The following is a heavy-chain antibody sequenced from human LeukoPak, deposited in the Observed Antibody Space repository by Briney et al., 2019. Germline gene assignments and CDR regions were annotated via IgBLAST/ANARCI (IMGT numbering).Heavy chain of an antibody. D-gene: IGHD4-17*01. CDR2: IFYTGST. Sequence: SETLSLTCTVSGGSISSSSYYWSWLRQPPGKGLEWIGYIFYTGSTNYNPSLKSRVTISVDTSKNQFSLKLTSVTAADTAVYYCARDYGDYYFDYWGQGTLVTVSS. CDR1: GGSISSSSYY. CDR3: ARDYGDYYFDY. V-gene: IGHV4-61*01. J-gene: IGHJ4*02.